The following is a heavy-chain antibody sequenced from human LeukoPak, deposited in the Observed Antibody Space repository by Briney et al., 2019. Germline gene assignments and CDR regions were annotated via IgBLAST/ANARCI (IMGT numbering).Heavy chain of an antibody. Sequence: GGSPRLSCAASGFTFGTYGMSWVRQAPGKGLEWVSSISGSGDRTHYADSVKGRFTISRDNFRNTLYLQMNSLRAEDTAVYYCAKVGYYNSGWIDYWGQGTLVTVSS. J-gene: IGHJ4*02. CDR2: ISGSGDRT. D-gene: IGHD3-22*01. CDR3: AKVGYYNSGWIDY. V-gene: IGHV3-23*01. CDR1: GFTFGTYG.